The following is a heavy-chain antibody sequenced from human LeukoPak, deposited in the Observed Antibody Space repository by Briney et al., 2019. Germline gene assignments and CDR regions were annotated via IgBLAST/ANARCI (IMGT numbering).Heavy chain of an antibody. CDR2: IYYTGST. J-gene: IGHJ6*02. V-gene: IGHV4-59*01. CDR1: AGSISIYY. Sequence: PSETLSFTCTVSAGSISIYYWSWIRRPPGKGLEWIGSIYYTGSTNYNPSLESRVTMSVDTSKNQFSLKLSSLTAADTAVYFCARGPHYYSYYGLDVWGQGTTVTVSS. CDR3: ARGPHYYSYYGLDV.